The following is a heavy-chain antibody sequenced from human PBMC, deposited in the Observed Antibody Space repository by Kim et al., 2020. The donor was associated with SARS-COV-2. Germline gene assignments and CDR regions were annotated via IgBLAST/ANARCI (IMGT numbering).Heavy chain of an antibody. Sequence: ASVKVSCKASGYTFTGYYMHWVRQAPGQGLEWMGRINPNSGGTNYAQKFQGRVTMTRDTSIITAYMELSRLRSDDTAVYYCASILNYYYGMDVWGQGTTVTVSS. V-gene: IGHV1-2*06. CDR1: GYTFTGYY. J-gene: IGHJ6*02. CDR3: ASILNYYYGMDV. CDR2: INPNSGGT.